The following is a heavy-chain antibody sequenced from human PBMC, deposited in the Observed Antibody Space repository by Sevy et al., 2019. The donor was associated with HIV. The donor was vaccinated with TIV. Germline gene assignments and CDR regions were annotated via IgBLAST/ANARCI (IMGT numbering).Heavy chain of an antibody. CDR3: AKDFSDVYYYDSSATVDY. CDR2: ISASGYST. CDR1: GIAFSTYA. Sequence: GGSLRLSCAASGIAFSTYAMFWVRQAPGKGLEWVSSISASGYSTYYADSVKGRFTLSRDNSRNTLDLQMNSLRADDTAVYYCAKDFSDVYYYDSSATVDYWGQGTLVTVYS. J-gene: IGHJ4*02. D-gene: IGHD3-22*01. V-gene: IGHV3-23*01.